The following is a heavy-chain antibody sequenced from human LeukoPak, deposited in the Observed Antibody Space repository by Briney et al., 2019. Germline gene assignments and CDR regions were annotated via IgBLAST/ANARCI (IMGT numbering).Heavy chain of an antibody. CDR1: GYSFTGYY. CDR3: ARDGRGSGDFDY. D-gene: IGHD2-15*01. V-gene: IGHV1-2*02. CDR2: INPNSGAT. J-gene: IGHJ4*02. Sequence: GASVKVSCKASGYSFTGYYIDWVRQAPGQGPEWMGWINPNSGATKYPQKFQGRVTMTRDTSISTAYMELSGLRSGDTAVYYCARDGRGSGDFDYWGQGTLVTVSS.